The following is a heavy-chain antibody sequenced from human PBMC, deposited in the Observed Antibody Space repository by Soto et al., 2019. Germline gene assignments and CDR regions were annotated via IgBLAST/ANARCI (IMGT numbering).Heavy chain of an antibody. J-gene: IGHJ6*04. V-gene: IGHV1-18*01. CDR1: GYSFTTYG. Sequence: QVQLVQSGAEVKKPGASVKVSGKASGYSFTTYGIAWVRQAPGQGLEWMGWISTYNGDTDYAQNLQGRVIMTTDTSTTTAYMELRSLRSDDTAVYYCAREGSRPYYYYGMDVWGKGTTVSVSS. CDR3: AREGSRPYYYYGMDV. D-gene: IGHD2-15*01. CDR2: ISTYNGDT.